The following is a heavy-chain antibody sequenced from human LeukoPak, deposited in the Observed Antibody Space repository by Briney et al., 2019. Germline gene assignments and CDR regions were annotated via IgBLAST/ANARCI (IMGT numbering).Heavy chain of an antibody. J-gene: IGHJ6*02. CDR3: ATFAHCSSTSCHPWGYGMDV. CDR1: GYTLTELS. D-gene: IGHD2-2*01. CDR2: FXPXXGET. V-gene: IGHV1-24*01. Sequence: ASVKVSCKVSGYTLTELSMHWVRQAPGKGLEWMGGFXPXXGETIHAQKFQGRVTMTEDTSTDTAYMELSSLRSEDTAVYYCATFAHCSSTSCHPWGYGMDVWGQGTTVTVSS.